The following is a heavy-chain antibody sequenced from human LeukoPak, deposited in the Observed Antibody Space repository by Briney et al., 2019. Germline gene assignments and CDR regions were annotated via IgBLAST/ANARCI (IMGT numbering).Heavy chain of an antibody. V-gene: IGHV3-23*01. CDR2: ISGRGGST. D-gene: IGHD3-10*01. CDR1: GFTFTSYA. J-gene: IGHJ6*04. CDR3: AKGAPMVRGVRDYYYYAMDV. Sequence: GGSLRLSCAASGFTFTSYAMSWVRQAPGKGLEWVSAISGRGGSTYYADSVKGRFTISRDNSKNTLYLQMNSLRAEDTAVYYCAKGAPMVRGVRDYYYYAMDVWGKGTTVTVSS.